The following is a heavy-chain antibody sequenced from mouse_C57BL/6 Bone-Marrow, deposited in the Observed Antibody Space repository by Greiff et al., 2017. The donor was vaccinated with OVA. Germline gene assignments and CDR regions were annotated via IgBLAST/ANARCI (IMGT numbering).Heavy chain of an antibody. CDR1: GYTFTEYT. D-gene: IGHD1-1*01. V-gene: IGHV1-62-2*01. CDR3: ARHEKVHYYGSSDWYFDV. Sequence: VKLMESGAELVKPGASVKLSCKASGYTFTEYTIHWVKQRSGQGLEWIGWFYPGSGSIKYNEKFKDKATLTADKSSSTVYMELSRLTSEDSAVYFCARHEKVHYYGSSDWYFDVWGTGTTVTVSS. J-gene: IGHJ1*03. CDR2: FYPGSGSI.